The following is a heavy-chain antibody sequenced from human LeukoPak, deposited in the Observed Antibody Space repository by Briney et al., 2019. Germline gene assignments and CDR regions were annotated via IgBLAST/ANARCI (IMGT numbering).Heavy chain of an antibody. CDR1: GGSISSYY. D-gene: IGHD2-2*01. CDR3: ARGFIVVVPAARCNWFDP. J-gene: IGHJ5*02. CDR2: IYYSGST. V-gene: IGHV4-59*12. Sequence: SETLSLTCTVSGGSISSYYWSWIRQPPGKGLEWIGYIYYSGSTNYNPSLKSRVTISVDTSKNQFSLKLSSVTAADTAVYYCARGFIVVVPAARCNWFDPWGQGTLVTVSS.